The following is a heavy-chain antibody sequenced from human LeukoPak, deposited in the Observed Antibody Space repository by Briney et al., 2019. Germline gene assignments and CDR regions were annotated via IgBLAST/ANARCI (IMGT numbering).Heavy chain of an antibody. V-gene: IGHV4-59*01. CDR2: IYYSGST. Sequence: PSETLSLTCTVSGGSISTYYWSWIRQPPGKGLEWIGYIYYSGSTNYNPSLKSRVTISVDTSKNQFSLKLSSVTTADTAVYYCARVRQYISGWFFDYWGQGALVTVSS. J-gene: IGHJ4*02. CDR3: ARVRQYISGWFFDY. D-gene: IGHD6-19*01. CDR1: GGSISTYY.